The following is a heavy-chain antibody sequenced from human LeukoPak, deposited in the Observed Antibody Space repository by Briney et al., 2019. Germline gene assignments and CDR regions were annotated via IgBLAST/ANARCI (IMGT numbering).Heavy chain of an antibody. CDR3: ARLGPASSGWPESFDY. V-gene: IGHV3-74*01. D-gene: IGHD6-19*01. J-gene: IGHJ4*02. CDR1: GFTFTTYW. Sequence: GGSLRLSCAASGFTFTTYWMHWVRQAPGKGLVWVSHINSDGSITSYADSVKGRFTISRDNAKNTLYLQMNSLRVEDTAVYYCARLGPASSGWPESFDYWGQGTLVTVSS. CDR2: INSDGSIT.